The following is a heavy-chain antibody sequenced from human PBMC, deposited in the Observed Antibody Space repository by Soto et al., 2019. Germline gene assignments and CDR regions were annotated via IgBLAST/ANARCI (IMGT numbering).Heavy chain of an antibody. CDR1: GFTFSSYG. V-gene: IGHV3-33*01. CDR2: IWYDGSNK. D-gene: IGHD2-15*01. Sequence: GGSLRLSCAASGFTFSSYGMHWVRQAPGKGLEWVAVIWYDGSNKYYADSVKGRFTISRDNSKNTLYLQMNSLRAEDTAVYYCARDGIGRFTYNWFDPWGQGTLVTVSS. J-gene: IGHJ5*02. CDR3: ARDGIGRFTYNWFDP.